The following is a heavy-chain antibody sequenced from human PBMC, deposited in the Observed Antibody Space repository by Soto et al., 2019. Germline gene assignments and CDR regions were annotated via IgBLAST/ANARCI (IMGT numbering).Heavy chain of an antibody. J-gene: IGHJ5*02. CDR2: IYSSGST. CDR1: GGSISGHY. D-gene: IGHD2-8*02. V-gene: IGHV4-59*08. CDR3: ARTPIGYCSGGTCSTWFDP. Sequence: SETLSLTCTVSGGSISGHYWSWIRQPPGKGLEWVGYIYSSGSTYVRPSLKSRVSMSVDTSKNQVSLKLTSVTAADTAVYYCARTPIGYCSGGTCSTWFDPRGQGTLVTVTP.